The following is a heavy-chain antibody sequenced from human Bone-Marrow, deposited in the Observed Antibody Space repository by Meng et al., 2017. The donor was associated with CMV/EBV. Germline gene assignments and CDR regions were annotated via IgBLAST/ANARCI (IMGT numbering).Heavy chain of an antibody. V-gene: IGHV3-74*01. Sequence: GGSLRLSCAASGVTFSSYWMHWVRQAPGKGLVWVSRINSDGSSTSYADSVKGRFTISRDNAKNTLYLQMNSLRAEDTAVYYCARVFCSSTSCYLYYYYGMDVWGQGTTVTVSS. CDR2: INSDGSST. J-gene: IGHJ6*02. CDR3: ARVFCSSTSCYLYYYYGMDV. CDR1: GVTFSSYW. D-gene: IGHD2-2*01.